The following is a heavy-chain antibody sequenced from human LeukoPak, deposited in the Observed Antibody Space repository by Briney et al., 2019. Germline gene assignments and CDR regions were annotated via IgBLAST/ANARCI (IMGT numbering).Heavy chain of an antibody. D-gene: IGHD6-6*01. CDR1: GGTFSSYA. V-gene: IGHV1-69*05. CDR3: ASSIAARTLSSDADVEYYFDY. J-gene: IGHJ4*02. CDR2: IIPSFGTA. Sequence: GASVKLSCKASGGTFSSYAISWVRQAPGQGLEWMGGIIPSFGTANYAQKFQGRVTITTDESTSTAYMVLTSLRSEDTAVYYCASSIAARTLSSDADVEYYFDYWGQGTLVTVSS.